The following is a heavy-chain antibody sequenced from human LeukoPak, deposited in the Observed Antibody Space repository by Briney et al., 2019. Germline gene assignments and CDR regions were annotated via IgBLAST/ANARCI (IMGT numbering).Heavy chain of an antibody. CDR1: GGSVSSGSYY. V-gene: IGHV4-61*01. Sequence: SETLSLTCTVSGGSVSSGSYYWSWIRQPPGKGLEWIGYIYYSGSTNYNPSLKSRVTISVDTSKNQFSLKLSSVTAADTAVYYCARVVWDNPYFDYWGQGTLVTDSS. CDR3: ARVVWDNPYFDY. J-gene: IGHJ4*02. D-gene: IGHD1/OR15-1a*01. CDR2: IYYSGST.